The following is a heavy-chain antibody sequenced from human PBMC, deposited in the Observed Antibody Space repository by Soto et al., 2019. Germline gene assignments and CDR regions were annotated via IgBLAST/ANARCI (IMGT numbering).Heavy chain of an antibody. CDR1: GFTFSSYG. Sequence: GGSLRLSCAASGFTFSSYGMHWVRQAPGKGLEWVAVISYDGSNKYYADSVKGRFTISRDNPKNTLYLQMNSLRAEDTAVYYCAKDVDTAIDYWGQGTLVTVSS. CDR3: AKDVDTAIDY. V-gene: IGHV3-30*18. D-gene: IGHD5-18*01. J-gene: IGHJ4*02. CDR2: ISYDGSNK.